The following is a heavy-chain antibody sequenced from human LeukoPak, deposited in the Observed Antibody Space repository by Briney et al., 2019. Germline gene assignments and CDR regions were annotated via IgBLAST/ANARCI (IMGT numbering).Heavy chain of an antibody. J-gene: IGHJ5*02. V-gene: IGHV3-30*04. CDR3: ARGDEDVLLWFGELLGWFDP. Sequence: PGGSLRLSCAASGFTFSCYAMHWVRQAPGKGLEWVAVISYDGSNKYYADSVKGRFTISRDNSKNTLYLQMNSLRAEDTAVYYCARGDEDVLLWFGELLGWFDPWGQGTLVTVSS. D-gene: IGHD3-10*01. CDR1: GFTFSCYA. CDR2: ISYDGSNK.